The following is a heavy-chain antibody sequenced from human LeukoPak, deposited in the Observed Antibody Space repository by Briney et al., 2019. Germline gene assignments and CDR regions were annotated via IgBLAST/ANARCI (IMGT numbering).Heavy chain of an antibody. Sequence: ASVKVSCKASGYTFTSYYMHWVRQAPGQGLEWMGRIIPILGIANYAQKFQGRVTITADKSTSTAYMELSSLRSEDTAVYYCARMYSSGWDAFDIWGQGTMVTVSS. V-gene: IGHV1-69*02. CDR2: IIPILGIA. J-gene: IGHJ3*02. D-gene: IGHD6-19*01. CDR1: GYTFTSYY. CDR3: ARMYSSGWDAFDI.